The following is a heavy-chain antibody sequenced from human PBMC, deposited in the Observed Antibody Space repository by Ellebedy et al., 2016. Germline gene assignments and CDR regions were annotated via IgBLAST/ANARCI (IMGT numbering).Heavy chain of an antibody. J-gene: IGHJ6*02. D-gene: IGHD2-2*01. CDR1: GFTFSTYW. Sequence: GGSLRLSXAASGFTFSTYWMHWVRQAPEKGLVWVTRINSDGSSTRYADSVKSRFTISRDNTKNTLYLQMNSLRVEDTAVYYCAREYCSSTSCNAGRYYYGMDVWGQGSTVTVSS. CDR3: AREYCSSTSCNAGRYYYGMDV. V-gene: IGHV3-74*01. CDR2: INSDGSST.